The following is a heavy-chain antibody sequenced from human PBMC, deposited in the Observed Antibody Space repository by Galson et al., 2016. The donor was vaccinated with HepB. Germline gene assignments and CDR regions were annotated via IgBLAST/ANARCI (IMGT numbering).Heavy chain of an antibody. J-gene: IGHJ4*02. CDR2: IKQDAGEI. CDR1: GFTFVNYW. CDR3: ARAPGYSAYDYFDY. Sequence: SLRLSCATSGFTFVNYWMSWLRLAPGKGLEWVATIKQDAGEIYYLDSVEGRFTISRDNTKTSLYLQMHSLRAEDTALYYCARAPGYSAYDYFDYWGQGTLVTVSS. V-gene: IGHV3-7*01. D-gene: IGHD5-12*01.